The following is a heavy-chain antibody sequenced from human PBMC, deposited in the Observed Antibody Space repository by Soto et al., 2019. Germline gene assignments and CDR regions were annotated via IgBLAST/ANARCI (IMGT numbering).Heavy chain of an antibody. J-gene: IGHJ4*02. CDR3: SGGVGDAF. CDR1: ESTVRRDW. CDR2: TNQDGSEE. D-gene: IGHD1-26*01. V-gene: IGHV3-7*01. Sequence: EVHLVESGGGLVQTGGSLRLSCAISESTVRRDWMNWVRQAPGKGLEWVVHTNQDGSEEYYVDSVKGRFTITRDNAKKTLYLQRNSLRVGDTAMYYCSGGVGDAFWGQGTLVTVSS.